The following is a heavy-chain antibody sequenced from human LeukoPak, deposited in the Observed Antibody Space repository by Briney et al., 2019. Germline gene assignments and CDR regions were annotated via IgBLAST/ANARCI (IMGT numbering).Heavy chain of an antibody. Sequence: SVKVSCKASGGTFSSYAISWVRQAPGQGLEWMGGIIPIFGTANYAQKFQGRVTITADESTSTAYMELSSLRSEDTAVYYCAREPLMVRGVIIGAWFDPWGQGTLVTVSS. V-gene: IGHV1-69*13. CDR2: IIPIFGTA. J-gene: IGHJ5*02. CDR1: GGTFSSYA. D-gene: IGHD3-10*01. CDR3: AREPLMVRGVIIGAWFDP.